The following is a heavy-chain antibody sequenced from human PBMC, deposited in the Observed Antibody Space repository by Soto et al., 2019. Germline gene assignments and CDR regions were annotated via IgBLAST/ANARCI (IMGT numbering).Heavy chain of an antibody. D-gene: IGHD3-9*01. CDR2: ISAYNGNT. CDR3: ARDYDILTGSYDWFDP. V-gene: IGHV1-18*01. J-gene: IGHJ5*02. Sequence: ASVKVSCKASGYTFTSYGISWVRQAPGQGLEWMGWISAYNGNTNYAQKLRGRVTMTTDTSTSTAYMELRSLRSDDTAVYYCARDYDILTGSYDWFDPWGQGTLVTVSS. CDR1: GYTFTSYG.